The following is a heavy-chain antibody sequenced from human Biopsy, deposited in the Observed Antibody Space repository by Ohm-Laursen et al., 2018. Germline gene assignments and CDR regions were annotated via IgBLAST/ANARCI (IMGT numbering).Heavy chain of an antibody. CDR2: IYYTGNT. Sequence: GTLSLTCTVSGDSISTYYWSWIRQPPGKGLQRIGYIYYTGNTDYNPSLQSRVTISVDTSKNHFSLRLRSMTTADTAMYYCARDRGYYSDRTVPGYFDLWGRDTLVTVSS. D-gene: IGHD3-22*01. CDR3: ARDRGYYSDRTVPGYFDL. CDR1: GDSISTYY. V-gene: IGHV4-59*01. J-gene: IGHJ2*01.